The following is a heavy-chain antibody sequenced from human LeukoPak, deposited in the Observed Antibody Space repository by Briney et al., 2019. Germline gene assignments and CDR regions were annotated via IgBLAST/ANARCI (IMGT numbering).Heavy chain of an antibody. CDR3: ARMRRGATTYYFDY. Sequence: SGPALVKPTQTLTLTCTFSGFSLSTSGMRVSWIRQPSGKALEWLARIDWDDDKFYSTSLKTRLTISKDTSKNQVVLTMTNMDPVDTATYYCARMRRGATTYYFDYWGQGTLVTVSS. CDR2: IDWDDDK. V-gene: IGHV2-70*04. D-gene: IGHD1-26*01. CDR1: GFSLSTSGMR. J-gene: IGHJ4*02.